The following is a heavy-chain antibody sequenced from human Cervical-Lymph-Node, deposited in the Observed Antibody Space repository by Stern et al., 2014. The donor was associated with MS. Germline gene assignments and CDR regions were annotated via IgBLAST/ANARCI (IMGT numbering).Heavy chain of an antibody. Sequence: VQLVQSGAEVKKPGASVKVSCQASGFTFTSYYIHWVRQAPGQGLEWMGIITPSGDTTTYAQMLHGRVTMTRDTSTSTVYMELSSLRSDDTAMYYCTKDSGSFSIDYWGQGTLVTVSS. D-gene: IGHD1-26*01. CDR2: ITPSGDTT. V-gene: IGHV1-46*03. CDR3: TKDSGSFSIDY. J-gene: IGHJ4*02. CDR1: GFTFTSYY.